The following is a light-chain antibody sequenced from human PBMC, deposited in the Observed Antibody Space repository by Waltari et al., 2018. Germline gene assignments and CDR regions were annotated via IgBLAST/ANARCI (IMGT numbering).Light chain of an antibody. Sequence: EILMTQSPATLSVSPGERATLSCRASQSISSNLAWYQHKPGQAPRLLIYGASTRATGIPARVSGSGSGTEFTLTISSLQSEDFAVYYCQQFNNWPRTFGQGTKVEIK. CDR3: QQFNNWPRT. CDR2: GAS. J-gene: IGKJ1*01. CDR1: QSISSN. V-gene: IGKV3-15*01.